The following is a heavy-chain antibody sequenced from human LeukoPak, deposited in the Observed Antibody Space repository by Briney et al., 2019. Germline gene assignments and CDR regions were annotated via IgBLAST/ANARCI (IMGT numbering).Heavy chain of an antibody. J-gene: IGHJ4*02. CDR2: IKQDGSEK. V-gene: IGHV3-7*03. Sequence: QPGGSLRLSCAASGFTFSSYWMSWVRQAPGKGLEWVANIKQDGSEKYYVDSVKGRFTISRDNSKNTLYLQMNSLRAEDTAVYYCAKNPTSDVDYWGQGTLVTVSS. CDR3: AKNPTSDVDY. D-gene: IGHD2-2*01. CDR1: GFTFSSYW.